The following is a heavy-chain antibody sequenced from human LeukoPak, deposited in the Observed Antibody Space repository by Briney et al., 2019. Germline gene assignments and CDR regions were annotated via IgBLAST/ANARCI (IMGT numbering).Heavy chain of an antibody. V-gene: IGHV3-30*02. D-gene: IGHD2-21*01. J-gene: IGHJ4*02. Sequence: QTGGSLRLSCGASGFTFSNYGMHWVRQAPGKGLEWVAFIRHDGNNKYYADSVKGRFTISRDNSKNTLYLQMNSLRAEDTAVYYCARGLPTGIDYFDYWGQGTLVTVSS. CDR1: GFTFSNYG. CDR3: ARGLPTGIDYFDY. CDR2: IRHDGNNK.